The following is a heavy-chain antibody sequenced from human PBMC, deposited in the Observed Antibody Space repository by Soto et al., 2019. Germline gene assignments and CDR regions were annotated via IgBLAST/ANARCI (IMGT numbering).Heavy chain of an antibody. CDR2: INERGEY. Sequence: QVQLQESGPGLVKPSGTLSLTCAVSGGSMSRSYWWTWLRQPRGKELEWLGVINERGEYNYAPSFRWRDTMSVDKWNNHFSVMLSSVTAAGTAVDTCARVGSGLYAAIHNWGQG. V-gene: IGHV4-4*02. D-gene: IGHD6-19*01. CDR3: ARVGSGLYAAIHN. CDR1: GGSMSRSYW. J-gene: IGHJ4*02.